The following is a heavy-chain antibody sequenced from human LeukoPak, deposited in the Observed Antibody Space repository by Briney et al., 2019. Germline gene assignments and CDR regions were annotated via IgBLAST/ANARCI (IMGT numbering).Heavy chain of an antibody. V-gene: IGHV1-18*01. Sequence: ASVKVSFKASGYTFTSYGISWVRQAPGQGLEWMGWISAYNGNTNYAQKLQGRVTMTTDTSTSTAYMELRSLRSDDTAVYYCARVLGKIAVAGTVFDYWGQGTLSPSPQ. CDR2: ISAYNGNT. CDR3: ARVLGKIAVAGTVFDY. J-gene: IGHJ4*02. CDR1: GYTFTSYG. D-gene: IGHD6-19*01.